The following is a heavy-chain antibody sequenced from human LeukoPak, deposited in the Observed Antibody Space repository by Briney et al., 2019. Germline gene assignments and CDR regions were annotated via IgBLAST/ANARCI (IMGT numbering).Heavy chain of an antibody. CDR2: ISSSGSTI. Sequence: GGSLRLSCAASGFTFRNYEMNWVRQAPGKGLEWVSYISSSGSTIFYAASVKGRFTISRDNARNSVYLQMNSLSAEDTAVYYCAREESRGLDYWGQGTAVTVSP. V-gene: IGHV3-48*03. J-gene: IGHJ4*02. CDR1: GFTFRNYE. CDR3: AREESRGLDY.